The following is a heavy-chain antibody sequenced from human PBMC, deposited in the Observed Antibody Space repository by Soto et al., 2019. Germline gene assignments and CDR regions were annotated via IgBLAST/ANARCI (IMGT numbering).Heavy chain of an antibody. CDR1: GASLTSGLYF. V-gene: IGHV4-39*01. J-gene: IGHJ6*02. Sequence: SETLSLTCSVSGASLTSGLYFWVWIRQTPGKGLEWIGSISYSGTTYYNPSFESRVTITLDTPKNQFSLKLTSVTAADPAVYYCSGGAPSMDVWGQGPSVTVS. D-gene: IGHD2-15*01. CDR2: ISYSGTT. CDR3: SGGAPSMDV.